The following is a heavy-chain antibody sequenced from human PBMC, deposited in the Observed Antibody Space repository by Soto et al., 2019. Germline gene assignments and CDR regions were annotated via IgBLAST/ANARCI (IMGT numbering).Heavy chain of an antibody. D-gene: IGHD5-12*01. J-gene: IGHJ4*02. V-gene: IGHV3-9*01. CDR2: ISWNSGIV. CDR1: GFDFDSYA. Sequence: LVESGGGWVQPGRSLRLSCVASGFDFDSYAMNWVRQSPEKGLEWVACISWNSGIVAYADSVRGRFTISRDNARNSLFLQMDSLRPEDSALYYCTEGSGSYGGNYDYWGQGTLVTVSS. CDR3: TEGSGSYGGNYDY.